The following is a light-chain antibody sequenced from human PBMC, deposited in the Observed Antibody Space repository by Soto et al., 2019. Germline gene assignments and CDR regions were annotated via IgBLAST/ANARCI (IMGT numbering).Light chain of an antibody. J-gene: IGKJ1*01. Sequence: EIVLTHSRGTLSLSPGQRPTLACRASQSVSSTYLAWYQQKPGQAPRLLVSAASNRATGIQARFSGSGSGTDFTLTISSLQPEDFATYYCQQRYSTPQTFGQGTK. CDR1: QSVSSTY. CDR2: AAS. CDR3: QQRYSTPQT. V-gene: IGKV3-20*01.